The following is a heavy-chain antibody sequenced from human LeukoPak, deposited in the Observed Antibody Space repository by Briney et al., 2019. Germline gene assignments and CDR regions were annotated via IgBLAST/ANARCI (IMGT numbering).Heavy chain of an antibody. CDR1: GYTFTSYG. J-gene: IGHJ4*02. D-gene: IGHD3-16*02. Sequence: ASVRVSCKAPGYTFTSYGISWVRQAPGQGLEWMGWISAYNGNTNYAQKLQGRVTMTTDTSTSTAYMELRSLRSDDTAVYYCARVPGLRLGELSFDYWGQGTLVTVSS. CDR3: ARVPGLRLGELSFDY. CDR2: ISAYNGNT. V-gene: IGHV1-18*01.